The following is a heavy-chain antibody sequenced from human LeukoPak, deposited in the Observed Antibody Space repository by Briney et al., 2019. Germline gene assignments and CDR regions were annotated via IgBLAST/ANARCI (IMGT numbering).Heavy chain of an antibody. CDR3: AKDLWGFHEDVWGNYRVFDY. D-gene: IGHD3-16*02. V-gene: IGHV3-23*01. J-gene: IGHJ4*02. CDR1: GFTFSSYA. Sequence: GGSLRLSCAASGFTFSSYAISWVRQAPGKGLEWVSAISGSGGSTYYADSVKGRFAISRDTSKNTLYVQTNSLRAEDAAIYYCAKDLWGFHEDVWGNYRVFDYWGQGTLVTVSS. CDR2: ISGSGGST.